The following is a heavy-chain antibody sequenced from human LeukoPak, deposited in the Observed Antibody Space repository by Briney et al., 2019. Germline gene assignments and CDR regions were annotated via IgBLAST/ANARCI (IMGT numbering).Heavy chain of an antibody. D-gene: IGHD3-10*01. CDR1: GGSFSGYY. Sequence: SETLSLTCGVYGGSFSGYYRSWIRQPPGKGLEWIGEIVHSGSTNYNPSLKSRVTISVDTSKNQFSLKLTSVTAADTAVYYCARRLRFVGVWFDPWGQGTLVTVSS. CDR3: ARRLRFVGVWFDP. V-gene: IGHV4-34*12. CDR2: IVHSGST. J-gene: IGHJ5*02.